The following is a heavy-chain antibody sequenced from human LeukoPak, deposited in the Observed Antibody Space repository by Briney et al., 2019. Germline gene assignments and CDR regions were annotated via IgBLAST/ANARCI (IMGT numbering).Heavy chain of an antibody. Sequence: SVKVSCKASGGTFNSFALTWVRQAPGQGLEWMGGIIPMFGAADYAQKFQGRVTITADESTSTAYMELNSLRSEDTAVYYCARVWSSSLDYWGQGTLVTVSS. CDR2: IIPMFGAA. CDR3: ARVWSSSLDY. D-gene: IGHD3-3*01. J-gene: IGHJ4*02. CDR1: GGTFNSFA. V-gene: IGHV1-69*13.